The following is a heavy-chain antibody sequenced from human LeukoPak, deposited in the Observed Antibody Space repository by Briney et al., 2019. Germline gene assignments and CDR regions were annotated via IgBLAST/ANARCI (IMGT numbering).Heavy chain of an antibody. D-gene: IGHD2-15*01. CDR3: ARELGMSGPYIVGAFDI. CDR1: GSPFTSYY. V-gene: IGHV1-46*01. J-gene: IGHJ3*02. Sequence: GASLQISCKGSGSPFTSYYMHWVRQAPGQGLEWMGIINPSGGSTSYAQMFQGRVTMTRDMSTSTVYMELSSLRSEDTAVYYCARELGMSGPYIVGAFDIWGQGTMVTVSS. CDR2: INPSGGST.